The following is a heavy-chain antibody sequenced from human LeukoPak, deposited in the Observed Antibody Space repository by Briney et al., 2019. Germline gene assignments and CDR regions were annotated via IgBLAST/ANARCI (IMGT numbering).Heavy chain of an antibody. V-gene: IGHV3-30*03. J-gene: IGHJ2*01. D-gene: IGHD6-19*01. Sequence: GGSLRLSCAASGFTFSTYGMHWVRQAPGKGLEWVAVISYDGNKKYSADSVKGRFTISRDNAKNSLYLQMNSLRAEDTAVYYCASSSGWYVAFDLWGRGTLVTVSS. CDR1: GFTFSTYG. CDR2: ISYDGNKK. CDR3: ASSSGWYVAFDL.